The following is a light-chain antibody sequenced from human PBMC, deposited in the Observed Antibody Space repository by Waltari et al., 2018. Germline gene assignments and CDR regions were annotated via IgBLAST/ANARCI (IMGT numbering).Light chain of an antibody. V-gene: IGLV2-14*03. CDR1: SRAVGGHNY. CDR3: TSYTSSHGLV. J-gene: IGLJ1*01. CDR2: DVS. Sequence: QSALTQPASVSGSPGQPITISCTGTSRAVGGHNYLSWYQQHTGKAPKVVIFDVSYRPSGVSNRFSASKSGNTASLTISGLQAEDEADYYCTSYTSSHGLVFGTGTKVTVL.